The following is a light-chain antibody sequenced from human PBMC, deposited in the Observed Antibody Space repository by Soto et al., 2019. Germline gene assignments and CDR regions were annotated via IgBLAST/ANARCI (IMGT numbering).Light chain of an antibody. Sequence: QSALTQPASVSGSPGQSITISCTGTSSDVGGYNYVSWYQQHPGKAPKLMIYDVSNRPSGVSNRFSGSKSGNTASLTISGLQAEDEAHYYCSSYTSSSTLVFGGGTKPPS. J-gene: IGLJ2*01. V-gene: IGLV2-14*01. CDR3: SSYTSSSTLV. CDR2: DVS. CDR1: SSDVGGYNY.